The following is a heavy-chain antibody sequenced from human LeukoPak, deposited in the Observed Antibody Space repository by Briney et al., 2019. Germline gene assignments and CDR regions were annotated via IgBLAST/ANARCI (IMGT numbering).Heavy chain of an antibody. CDR2: INPSGGNA. V-gene: IGHV1-46*01. CDR1: GYTITSYY. D-gene: IGHD6-6*01. Sequence: ASVKVSCKASGYTITSYYMHWVRQAPGQGLEWMGIINPSGGNASYEQKFQGRVTMTRDTSTSTVYMELSSLRSEDTAMYYCARVSTVATRRPFDFWGQGTLVTVSS. J-gene: IGHJ4*02. CDR3: ARVSTVATRRPFDF.